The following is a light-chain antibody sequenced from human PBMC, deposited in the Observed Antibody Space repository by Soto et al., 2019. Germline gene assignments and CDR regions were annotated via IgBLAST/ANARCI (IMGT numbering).Light chain of an antibody. V-gene: IGKV3-20*01. Sequence: EIVLTQSPATLSLSPGDRATLSCRASQSVRSDYFAWYQQKPGQAPRVIIFGVSTRATAIPDRFSGSGSGTDFTLIISRLEPEDFALYYCQQYGNSPLTFGGGTKVDIK. CDR3: QQYGNSPLT. CDR1: QSVRSDY. CDR2: GVS. J-gene: IGKJ4*01.